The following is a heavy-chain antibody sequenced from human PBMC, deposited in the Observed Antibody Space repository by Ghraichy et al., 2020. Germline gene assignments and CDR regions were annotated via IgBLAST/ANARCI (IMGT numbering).Heavy chain of an antibody. D-gene: IGHD3-9*01. CDR2: ISYTGRT. Sequence: SQTLSLTCSVSGASISSGTFHWGWIRQPPGKGLEWIGSISYTGRTYYNPSLKSQVTISEDTSKNQFSLDLRSVTAADTAVYYCPGLLSRYFDPVPFYWGQGTLVTVSS. CDR3: PGLLSRYFDPVPFY. J-gene: IGHJ4*02. V-gene: IGHV4-39*07. CDR1: GASISSGTFH.